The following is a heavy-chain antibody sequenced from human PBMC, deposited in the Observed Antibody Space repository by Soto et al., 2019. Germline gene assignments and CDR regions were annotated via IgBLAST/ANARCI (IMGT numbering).Heavy chain of an antibody. CDR2: IYYSGRT. J-gene: IGHJ5*02. Sequence: QVQLQESGPGLVKPSQTLSLTCPVSGGSISSGGYYWSWIRQHPGKGLEWIGYIYYSGRTYYNPSLKSRVTISVDTSKNQFSLKLSSVTAADTAVYYCARVFSDSSSFFDPWGQGTLVTVSS. CDR1: GGSISSGGYY. V-gene: IGHV4-31*03. D-gene: IGHD6-13*01. CDR3: ARVFSDSSSFFDP.